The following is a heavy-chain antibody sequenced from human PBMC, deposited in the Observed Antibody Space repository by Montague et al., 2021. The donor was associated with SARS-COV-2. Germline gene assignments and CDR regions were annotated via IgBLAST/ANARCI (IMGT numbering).Heavy chain of an antibody. CDR2: SSQTGNT. CDR1: GGSFSDYY. D-gene: IGHD2-2*01. CDR3: ARQLPSYCSTNNCYPYYFDV. V-gene: IGHV4-34*01. J-gene: IGHJ4*02. Sequence: SETLSLTCSVYGGSFSDYYWTWIRQPPGRGLEWIGESSQTGNTNYNPSLKSRVTISLDTSRNHVTLKLTSVTAADTAVYFCARQLPSYCSTNNCYPYYFDVWGQGTLVTVSS.